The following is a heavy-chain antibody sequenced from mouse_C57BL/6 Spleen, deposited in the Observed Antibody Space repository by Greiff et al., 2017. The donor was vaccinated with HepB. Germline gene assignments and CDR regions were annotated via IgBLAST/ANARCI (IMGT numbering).Heavy chain of an antibody. CDR2: INPNYGTT. J-gene: IGHJ1*03. CDR3: AYCCSTGGYFDG. CDR1: GYTFTDYN. Sequence: VQLQQSGAELVKPGASVKISCKASGYTFTDYNMNWVKQSTGKSLEWIGGINPNYGTTSYNEKFKGKATLTADKSSSTAYMQLNSLTSEDSAIYYCAYCCSTGGYFDGWGTGTTVTVSS. V-gene: IGHV1-39*01. D-gene: IGHD6-1*01.